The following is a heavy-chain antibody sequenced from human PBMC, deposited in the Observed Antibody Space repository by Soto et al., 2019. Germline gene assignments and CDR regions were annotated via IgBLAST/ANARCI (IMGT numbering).Heavy chain of an antibody. CDR1: GGSVSSGSYY. J-gene: IGHJ4*02. Sequence: SETLSLTCTVSGGSVSSGSYYWSWIRQPPGKGLEWIGYIYYSGSTNYNPSLKSRVTISVDTSKNQFSLKLSSVTAADTAVYYCARDHPPVTGFYWGQGTLVTVSS. V-gene: IGHV4-61*01. CDR2: IYYSGST. CDR3: ARDHPPVTGFY. D-gene: IGHD3-9*01.